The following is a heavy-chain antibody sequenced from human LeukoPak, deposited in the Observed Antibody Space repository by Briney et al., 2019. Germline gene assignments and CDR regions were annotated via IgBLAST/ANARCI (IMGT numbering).Heavy chain of an antibody. Sequence: PGGSLRLSCAASGFTFSSYAMHWVRQAPGKGLEWVAVIWYDGSNKYYADSVKGRFTISRDNSKNTLYLQMNSLRAEDTAVYYCARDSAPYYYDSSGYYQNYWGQGTLVTVSS. CDR3: ARDSAPYYYDSSGYYQNY. D-gene: IGHD3-22*01. J-gene: IGHJ4*02. CDR1: GFTFSSYA. CDR2: IWYDGSNK. V-gene: IGHV3-33*08.